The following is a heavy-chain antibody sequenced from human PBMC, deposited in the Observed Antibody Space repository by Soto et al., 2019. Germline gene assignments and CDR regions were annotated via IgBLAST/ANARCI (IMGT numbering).Heavy chain of an antibody. CDR2: ISYDGSNK. V-gene: IGHV3-30-3*01. CDR1: GFTFSSYA. D-gene: IGHD4-17*01. CDR3: ARGLGDYGYLYYYGMDV. Sequence: QVQLVESGGGVVQPGRSLRLSCAASGFTFSSYAMHWVRQAPGKGLEWVAVISYDGSNKYYADSVKGRFTISRDNSKNTLYLQMNSLRAEDTAVYYCARGLGDYGYLYYYGMDVVGQGTTVTVSS. J-gene: IGHJ6*01.